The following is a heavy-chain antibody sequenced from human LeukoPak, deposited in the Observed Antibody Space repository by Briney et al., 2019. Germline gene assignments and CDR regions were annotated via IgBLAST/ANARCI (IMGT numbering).Heavy chain of an antibody. Sequence: ASVKVSRKASGYTFTACYISWVRQAPGQGLEWMGWISGYNRKTNYAQKLQGRVTVTTDTSTSTAYMELRSLRSDDTAVYYCARVRDFYDNSAYLSNFDSWGQGTLVTVSS. J-gene: IGHJ4*02. CDR2: ISGYNRKT. CDR3: ARVRDFYDNSAYLSNFDS. V-gene: IGHV1-18*01. D-gene: IGHD3-22*01. CDR1: GYTFTACY.